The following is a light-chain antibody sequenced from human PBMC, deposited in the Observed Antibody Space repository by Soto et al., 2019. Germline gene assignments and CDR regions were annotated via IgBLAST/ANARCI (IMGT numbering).Light chain of an antibody. CDR2: GAS. V-gene: IGKV3-20*01. CDR1: QNVDSNY. CDR3: QQYGSLSWT. Sequence: EILLTQSPGTLSLSPGERATLSCRASQNVDSNYLAWYQQKPGQAPRIIIFGASGRATGIPDRFSGSGSGTDFTLTISRLEPEDFAVYYCQQYGSLSWTFGQGTKVDLK. J-gene: IGKJ1*01.